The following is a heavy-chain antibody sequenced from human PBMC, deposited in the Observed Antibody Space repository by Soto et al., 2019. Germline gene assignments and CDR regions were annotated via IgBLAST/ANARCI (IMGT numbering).Heavy chain of an antibody. D-gene: IGHD2-2*01. J-gene: IGHJ6*02. CDR1: GFTFSSYA. CDR2: ISYDGSNK. CDR3: ARDQRDCSSTSCINYYYYGMDV. Sequence: QVQLVESGGGVDQPGRSLRLSCAASGFTFSSYAMHWVRQAPGKGLEWVAVISYDGSNKYYADSVKGRFTISRDNSKNTLYLQMNSLRAEDTAVYHCARDQRDCSSTSCINYYYYGMDVWGQGTTVTVSS. V-gene: IGHV3-30-3*01.